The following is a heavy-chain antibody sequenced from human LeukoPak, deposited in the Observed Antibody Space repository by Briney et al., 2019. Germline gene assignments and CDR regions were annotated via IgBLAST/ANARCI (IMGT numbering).Heavy chain of an antibody. CDR2: SKNDGSST. CDR1: GFTSSGDW. CDR3: ARELPRIGGQTDASDI. V-gene: IGHV3-74*01. J-gene: IGHJ3*02. Sequence: GGSLRLSCAVSGFTSSGDWMHWVRQAPGKGLVWVSRSKNDGSSTSYADSVKGRFTISRDNAKNTLYLQMHSLRAEDTAVYYCARELPRIGGQTDASDIWGQGTMVTVS. D-gene: IGHD3-16*01.